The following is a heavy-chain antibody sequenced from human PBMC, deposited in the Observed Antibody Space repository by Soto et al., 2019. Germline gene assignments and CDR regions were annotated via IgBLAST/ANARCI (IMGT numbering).Heavy chain of an antibody. Sequence: LRLSCAASGFTFSSYGMHRGRQAPGKWLEWVAVISYDGSNKYYADSVKGRFTISRDNSKNTPYLQMNSLRADDTAVYYSANGWCVATHDKYFHYWGQGTLVTVSS. D-gene: IGHD6-19*01. V-gene: IGHV3-30*18. CDR1: GFTFSSYG. J-gene: IGHJ4*02. CDR3: ANGWCVATHDKYFHY. CDR2: ISYDGSNK.